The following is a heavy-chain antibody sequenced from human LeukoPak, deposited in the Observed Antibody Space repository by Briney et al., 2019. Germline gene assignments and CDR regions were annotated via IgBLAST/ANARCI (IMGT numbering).Heavy chain of an antibody. V-gene: IGHV4-4*07. CDR1: GGSISSYY. CDR2: IYTSGST. J-gene: IGHJ6*03. Sequence: SETLSLTCTVSGGSISSYYWSWIRQPAGKGLEWIGRIYTSGSTNYNPSLKSRVTMSVDTSKNQFSLKLSSVTAADTAVYYCARGDYRDFYYYYYYMDVWGKGTTVTVSS. D-gene: IGHD4-11*01. CDR3: ARGDYRDFYYYYYYMDV.